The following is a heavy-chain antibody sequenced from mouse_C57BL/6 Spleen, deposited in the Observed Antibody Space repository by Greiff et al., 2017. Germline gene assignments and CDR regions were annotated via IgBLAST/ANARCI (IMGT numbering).Heavy chain of an antibody. CDR1: GFTFSDYY. V-gene: IGHV5-16*01. D-gene: IGHD6-1*01. CDR2: INYDGSGT. Sequence: DVMLVESAGGLVQPGSSMKLSCTASGFTFSDYYMAWVRQVPEKGLEWVANINYDGSGTYYLDSLKSRFIISRDNAKNILYLQLRSLKSEDTATYYCARGASYYFDYWGQGTTLTVSS. J-gene: IGHJ2*01. CDR3: ARGASYYFDY.